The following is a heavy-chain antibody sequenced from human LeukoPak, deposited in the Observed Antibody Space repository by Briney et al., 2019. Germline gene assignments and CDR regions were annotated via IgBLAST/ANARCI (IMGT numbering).Heavy chain of an antibody. J-gene: IGHJ6*02. CDR1: GFTVSSNY. Sequence: PGGSLRLSCAASGFTVSSNYMSWVRRAPGKGLGWVAVIYSGGSTYYADSVKGRFTISRDNSKNTLYLQMNSLRAEDTAVYYCARARGYCSGGSCYSDYHYGMDVWGQGTTVTVSS. D-gene: IGHD2-15*01. CDR2: IYSGGST. CDR3: ARARGYCSGGSCYSDYHYGMDV. V-gene: IGHV3-66*01.